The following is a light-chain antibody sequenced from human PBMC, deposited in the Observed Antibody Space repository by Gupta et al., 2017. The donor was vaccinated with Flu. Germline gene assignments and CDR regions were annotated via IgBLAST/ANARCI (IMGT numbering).Light chain of an antibody. J-gene: IGKJ2*01. CDR1: QGIGNY. V-gene: IGKV1-16*02. Sequence: DIKMTQSTSSRSASVGDRVTITCRTSQGIGNYLAWFQQKPGEAPKSLIYAASSLQSGVPSKFSGSGSGTDFTLTISSLQPEDCATYYCQQYNTMPYTFGQGTKLEIK. CDR2: AAS. CDR3: QQYNTMPYT.